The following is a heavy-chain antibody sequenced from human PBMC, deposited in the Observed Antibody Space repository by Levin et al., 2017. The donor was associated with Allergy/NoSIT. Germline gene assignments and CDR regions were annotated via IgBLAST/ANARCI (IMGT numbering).Heavy chain of an antibody. J-gene: IGHJ3*02. CDR3: ARRPYGSGRMGAFDI. D-gene: IGHD3-10*01. CDR2: IYHSGST. V-gene: IGHV4-30-2*01. Sequence: LRLSCAVSGGSISSGGYSWSWIRQPPGKGLEWIGYIYHSGSTYYNPSLKSRVTISVDRSKNQFSLKLSSVTAADTAVYYCARRPYGSGRMGAFDIWGQGTMVTVSS. CDR1: GGSISSGGYS.